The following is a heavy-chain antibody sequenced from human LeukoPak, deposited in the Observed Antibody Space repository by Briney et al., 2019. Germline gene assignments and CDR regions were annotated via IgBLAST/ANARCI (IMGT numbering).Heavy chain of an antibody. V-gene: IGHV1-2*02. CDR3: ARGPIVTSD. Sequence: ASVKVSCKASGYTFTGYYIHWVRQAPGQALEWKAWINPDSGDTRYAQKFQGRVTVTRDTSISTAYMELSRLRSDDTAVYYCARGPIVTSDWGQGTLVTVSS. CDR1: GYTFTGYY. J-gene: IGHJ4*02. CDR2: INPDSGDT. D-gene: IGHD4-11*01.